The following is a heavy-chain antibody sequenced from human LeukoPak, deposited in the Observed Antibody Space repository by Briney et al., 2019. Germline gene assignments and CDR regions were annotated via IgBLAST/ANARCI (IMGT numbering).Heavy chain of an antibody. J-gene: IGHJ6*02. D-gene: IGHD3-22*01. CDR2: TIPIFGTA. CDR1: GGTFSSYS. CDR3: ATGVLDSSGRKYHYCYYGMDV. Sequence: SVKVSCKAYGGTFSSYSISWVRQAPGQGPEWMGGTIPIFGTANYAQRFQGRVTITTDESTRTAYMELSSLRSEDTAVYYCATGVLDSSGRKYHYCYYGMDVWGQGTTVTVSS. V-gene: IGHV1-69*05.